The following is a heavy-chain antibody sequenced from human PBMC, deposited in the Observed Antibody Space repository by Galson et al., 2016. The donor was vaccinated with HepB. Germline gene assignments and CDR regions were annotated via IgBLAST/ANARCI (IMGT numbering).Heavy chain of an antibody. CDR1: GFTVSSNY. Sequence: SLRLSCAASGFTVSSNYMSWVRQAPGKGLEWVSVIYSGGTTYYADSVTGRFTISRDNAKNTLYLQMISLRAEDTAVYYCVRGSLGLRFFDYCGQGPLVTVS. V-gene: IGHV3-66*01. D-gene: IGHD3-3*01. CDR3: VRGSLGLRFFDY. J-gene: IGHJ4*02. CDR2: IYSGGTT.